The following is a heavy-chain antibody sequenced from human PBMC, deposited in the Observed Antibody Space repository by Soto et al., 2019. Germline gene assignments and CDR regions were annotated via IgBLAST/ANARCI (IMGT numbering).Heavy chain of an antibody. CDR2: INAGNGNT. J-gene: IGHJ4*02. CDR3: ARVRVVVPSMIDY. V-gene: IGHV1-3*01. CDR1: GYTFTSYA. Sequence: QVQLVQSGAEVKKPGASVKVSCKASGYTFTSYAMHWVRQAPGQRLEWMGWINAGNGNTKYSQKFQGRVTITRDTSASTAYMELSSLRSEDTAVYYCARVRVVVPSMIDYWGQGTLVTVSS. D-gene: IGHD2-2*01.